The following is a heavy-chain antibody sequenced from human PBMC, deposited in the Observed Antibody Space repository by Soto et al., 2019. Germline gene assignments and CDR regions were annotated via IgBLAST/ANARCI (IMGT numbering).Heavy chain of an antibody. CDR2: ISSSSSYT. V-gene: IGHV3-11*06. Sequence: QVQLVESGGGLVKPGGSLRLSCAASGFTFSDYYMSWIRQAPGXGLXWVXYISSSSSYTNYADSVKGRFTISRDNAKNSQYLQMNSLRAEDTAVYYCARALDTAMVTYYYYYGMDVWGQGTTVTVSS. CDR1: GFTFSDYY. CDR3: ARALDTAMVTYYYYYGMDV. J-gene: IGHJ6*02. D-gene: IGHD5-18*01.